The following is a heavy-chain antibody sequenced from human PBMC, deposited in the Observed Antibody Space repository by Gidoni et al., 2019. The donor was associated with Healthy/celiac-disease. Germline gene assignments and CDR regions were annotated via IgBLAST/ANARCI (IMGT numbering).Heavy chain of an antibody. CDR3: ARQLVTVTTDFDY. J-gene: IGHJ4*02. V-gene: IGHV4-39*01. D-gene: IGHD4-17*01. Sequence: QLQLQESGPGLVKPSETLSLTCTVSGASLSSSSYYWGWIRQPPGKGLEWIGSIYYSGSTYYNPSLKSRVTISVDTSKNQFSLKLSSVTVADTAVYFCARQLVTVTTDFDYWGQGTLVTVSS. CDR2: IYYSGST. CDR1: GASLSSSSYY.